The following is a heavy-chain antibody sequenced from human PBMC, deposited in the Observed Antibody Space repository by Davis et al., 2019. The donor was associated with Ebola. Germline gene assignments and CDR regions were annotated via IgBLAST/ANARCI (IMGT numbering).Heavy chain of an antibody. V-gene: IGHV3-53*01. D-gene: IGHD4-17*01. CDR2: LYRDGRT. Sequence: PGGSLRLSCEASGFVVSDNYMSWVRQAPGKGLEWVSVLYRDGRTYYADSVKGRFTISRDNSKNQLYLQMNSLRVEDTAVYYCARHASGDFWYFGLWGRGTLVTVSS. CDR3: ARHASGDFWYFGL. CDR1: GFVVSDNY. J-gene: IGHJ2*01.